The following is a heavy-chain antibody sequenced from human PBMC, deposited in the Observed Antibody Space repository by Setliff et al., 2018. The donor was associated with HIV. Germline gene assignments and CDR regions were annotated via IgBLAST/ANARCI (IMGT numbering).Heavy chain of an antibody. Sequence: PSETLSLTCTVSGGSIRSGDYYWSWIRQPPGKGLEWIGYIYYSGSTHYSPPLKSRVTISGDTSKNQFSLKLSSVTAADTAVYYCARENIFFDSRIAYSWFDPWGQGTLVTVSS. CDR1: GGSIRSGDYY. D-gene: IGHD3-9*01. V-gene: IGHV4-30-4*08. CDR2: IYYSGST. J-gene: IGHJ5*02. CDR3: ARENIFFDSRIAYSWFDP.